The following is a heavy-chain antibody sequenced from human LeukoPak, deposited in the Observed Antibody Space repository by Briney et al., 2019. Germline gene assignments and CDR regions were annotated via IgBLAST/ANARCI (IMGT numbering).Heavy chain of an antibody. CDR3: ARSFSGSYSPH. CDR1: GFTFSSYA. Sequence: GGSLRLSCAASGFTFSSYAMSWVRQAPGKGLEWVSVIYSGGSTYYADSVKGRFTISRDNSKNTLYLQMNSLRAEDTAVYYCARSFSGSYSPHWGQGTLVTVSS. CDR2: IYSGGST. D-gene: IGHD1-26*01. V-gene: IGHV3-66*01. J-gene: IGHJ4*02.